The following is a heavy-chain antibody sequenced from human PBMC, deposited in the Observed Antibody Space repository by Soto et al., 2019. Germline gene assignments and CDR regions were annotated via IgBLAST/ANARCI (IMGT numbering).Heavy chain of an antibody. CDR3: ARDHPRIVVVPASYYYYDYMDV. J-gene: IGHJ6*03. CDR2: ISSSSSYI. V-gene: IGHV3-21*01. D-gene: IGHD2-2*01. Sequence: EVQLVESGGGLVKPGGSLRLSCAASGFTFSSYSMNWVRQAPGKGLEWVSSISSSSSYIYYADSVKGRFTISRDNAQNSLYLQLNSLRAEDTTVYYCARDHPRIVVVPASYYYYDYMDVWGKVSTVTVSS. CDR1: GFTFSSYS.